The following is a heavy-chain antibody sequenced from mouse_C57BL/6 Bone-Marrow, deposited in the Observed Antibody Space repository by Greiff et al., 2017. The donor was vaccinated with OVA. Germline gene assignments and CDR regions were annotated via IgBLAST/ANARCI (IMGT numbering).Heavy chain of an antibody. CDR1: GYSITSGYY. J-gene: IGHJ1*03. CDR2: MSYDGSN. V-gene: IGHV3-6*01. Sequence: EVKLMESGPGLVKPSQSLSLTCSVTGYSITSGYYWNWIRQFPGNKLEWMGYMSYDGSNNYNPTLKNRITITRDTSKNQFFLKLNSVTTEDTATYYCARDLYWYFDVWGTGTTVTVSS. CDR3: ARDLYWYFDV.